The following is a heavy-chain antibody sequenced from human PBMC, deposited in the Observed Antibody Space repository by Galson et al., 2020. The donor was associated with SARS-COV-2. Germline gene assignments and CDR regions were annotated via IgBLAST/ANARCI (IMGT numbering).Heavy chain of an antibody. CDR1: GYTFTGDY. V-gene: IGHV1-2*06. Sequence: ASVKVSCKASGYTFTGDYMHWVRQAPGQGLEWMGRINPNSGGTVYAQKFQGRVTMTRDTSISTAYMELSRLRSDDTAVYYCARGNWDYWYFDLWGRGTLVTVSS. J-gene: IGHJ2*01. CDR2: INPNSGGT. D-gene: IGHD7-27*01. CDR3: ARGNWDYWYFDL.